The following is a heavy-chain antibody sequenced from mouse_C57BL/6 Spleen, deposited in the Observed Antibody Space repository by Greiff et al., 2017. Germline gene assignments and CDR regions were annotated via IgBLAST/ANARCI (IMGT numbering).Heavy chain of an antibody. CDR3: ARRGAQLRHFDD. CDR2: ISSGGSYT. CDR1: GFTFTSYG. J-gene: IGHJ1*03. V-gene: IGHV5-6*01. Sequence: EVQLMESGGDLVKPGGSLKLSCAASGFTFTSYGMSWVRQTPDKRLEWVANISSGGSYTYYPDSVKGRYTISRDKAKNTLYLQLSSLTSEDTAVYYCARRGAQLRHFDDWGTGTTVTVSS. D-gene: IGHD3-1*01.